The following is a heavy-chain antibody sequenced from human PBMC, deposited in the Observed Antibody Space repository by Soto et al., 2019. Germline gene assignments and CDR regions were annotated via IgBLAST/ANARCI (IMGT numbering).Heavy chain of an antibody. J-gene: IGHJ6*03. CDR2: IRSKAYGGTT. CDR1: GFTFGDYA. Sequence: GGSLRLSCTASGFTFGDYAMSWFRQAPGKGLEWVGFIRSKAYGGTTEYAASVKGRFTISRDDSKSIAYLQMNSLKTEDTAVYYCTRDFGSRIFGVVNYMDVWGKGTTVTVSS. CDR3: TRDFGSRIFGVVNYMDV. D-gene: IGHD3-3*01. V-gene: IGHV3-49*03.